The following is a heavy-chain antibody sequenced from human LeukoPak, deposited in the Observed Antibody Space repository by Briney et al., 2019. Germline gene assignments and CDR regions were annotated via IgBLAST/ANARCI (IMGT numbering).Heavy chain of an antibody. J-gene: IGHJ4*02. CDR1: GFTFSSYA. V-gene: IGHV3-23*01. D-gene: IGHD1-26*01. CDR3: AKSYRDNSGSLDDY. Sequence: GGSLRLSFAASGFTFSSYAMSWVRQAPGKGLEWVSAISGSGGSTYYADSVKGRFTISRDNSKNTLYLQMNSLRAEDTAVYYCAKSYRDNSGSLDDYWGQGTLVTVSS. CDR2: ISGSGGST.